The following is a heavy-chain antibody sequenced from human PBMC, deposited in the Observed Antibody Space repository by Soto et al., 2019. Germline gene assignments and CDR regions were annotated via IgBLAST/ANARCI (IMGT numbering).Heavy chain of an antibody. Sequence: GGSQRLSSVASGFTFSYYSMNWIRQAPGKGPEWVSWISSAANTVDDPDSVKGRFTISRDNADNSLYLEMNSLRDEDTAVYYCVRDQLWAFDYWGQGTLVTVSS. CDR1: GFTFSYYS. CDR2: ISSAANTV. J-gene: IGHJ4*02. V-gene: IGHV3-48*02. CDR3: VRDQLWAFDY. D-gene: IGHD5-18*01.